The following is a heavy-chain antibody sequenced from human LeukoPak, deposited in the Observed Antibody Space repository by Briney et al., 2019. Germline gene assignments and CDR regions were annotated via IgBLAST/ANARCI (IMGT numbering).Heavy chain of an antibody. CDR1: GFSVDNNY. Sequence: GGSLRLSCAASGFSVDNNYMTWVRQAPGKGLKCVSIISSGGNTYYADSVKGRFTIARDRSTGTLYLHLNNLRAEDTAVYYCATRQQSGTYYGMDAWGQGTTVTVSS. J-gene: IGHJ6*02. V-gene: IGHV3-53*01. CDR2: ISSGGNT. D-gene: IGHD1-1*01. CDR3: ATRQQSGTYYGMDA.